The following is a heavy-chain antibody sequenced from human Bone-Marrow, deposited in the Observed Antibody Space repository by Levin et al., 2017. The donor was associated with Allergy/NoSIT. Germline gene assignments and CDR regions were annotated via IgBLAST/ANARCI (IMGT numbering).Heavy chain of an antibody. CDR1: GFTFSSYD. Sequence: QAGGSLRLSCAASGFTFSSYDMHWVRQVTGKGLEWVSAIGTAGDTYYPGSVKGRFTISRENVKNSLYLQMNSLRAGDTAVYYCARAFTTGNSGYHFDCWGQGTLVTVSS. D-gene: IGHD2-8*02. CDR3: ARAFTTGNSGYHFDC. V-gene: IGHV3-13*01. CDR2: IGTAGDT. J-gene: IGHJ4*02.